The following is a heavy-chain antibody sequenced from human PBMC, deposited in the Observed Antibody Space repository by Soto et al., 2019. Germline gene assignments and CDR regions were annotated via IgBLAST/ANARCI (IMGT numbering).Heavy chain of an antibody. D-gene: IGHD6-19*01. CDR2: ISANSGDT. J-gene: IGHJ5*02. CDR3: ARVVPVQWLVMGWFDP. V-gene: IGHV1-18*01. CDR1: GYTFSSYG. Sequence: ASVKVSCKASGYTFSSYGISWVRQAPGQGPEWMGWISANSGDTNYAQKFQGRVTMTTDTSTSTAYMELRSLRSDDTAVYYCARVVPVQWLVMGWFDPWGQGSLVTVSS.